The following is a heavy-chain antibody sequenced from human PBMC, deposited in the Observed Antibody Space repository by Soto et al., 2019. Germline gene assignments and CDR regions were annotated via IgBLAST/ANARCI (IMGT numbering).Heavy chain of an antibody. D-gene: IGHD6-6*01. CDR2: IYYSGST. J-gene: IGHJ3*02. CDR1: GGSISSSSYY. Sequence: SETLSLTCTVSGGSISSSSYYWGWIRQPPGKGLEWIGSIYYSGSTYYNPSLKSRVTISVDTSKNQFSLKLSSVTAADTAVYYCARDLYSSYSRAFDIWGQGTMVTVSS. V-gene: IGHV4-39*07. CDR3: ARDLYSSYSRAFDI.